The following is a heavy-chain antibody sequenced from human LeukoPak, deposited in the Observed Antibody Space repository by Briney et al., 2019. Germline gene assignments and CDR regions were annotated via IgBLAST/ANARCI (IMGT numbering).Heavy chain of an antibody. J-gene: IGHJ4*02. V-gene: IGHV3-30*03. Sequence: GGSLRLSCAASGFTFSSYGMHWVRQAPGKGLEWVAVISYDGSNKYYADSVKGRFTISRDNAKNSLYLQMNSLRAEDTAVYYCARDYGGYYDSSGYYPLDYWGQGTLVTVSS. CDR1: GFTFSSYG. D-gene: IGHD3-22*01. CDR2: ISYDGSNK. CDR3: ARDYGGYYDSSGYYPLDY.